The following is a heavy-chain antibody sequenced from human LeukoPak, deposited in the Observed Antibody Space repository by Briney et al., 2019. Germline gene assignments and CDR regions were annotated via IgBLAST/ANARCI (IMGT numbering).Heavy chain of an antibody. CDR3: ARDPSNTSGYYVYHDY. V-gene: IGHV1-18*01. D-gene: IGHD2-2*01. CDR1: GYTFNKYD. CDR2: ISCYNGDT. J-gene: IGHJ4*02. Sequence: GASVKVSCKASGYTFNKYDISWVRQVPGQGLEWMGWISCYNGDTRYAQNFQGRVTTTKDTSTSTVHMELRSLRSDDTAVYYCARDPSNTSGYYVYHDYWGQGALVTVSS.